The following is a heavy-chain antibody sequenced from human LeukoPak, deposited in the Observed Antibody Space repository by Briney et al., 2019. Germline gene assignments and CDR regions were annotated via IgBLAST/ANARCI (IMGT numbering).Heavy chain of an antibody. D-gene: IGHD6-13*01. Sequence: SQTLSLTCTVSDDSISSGGYYWGWIRQPPGKGLEWIGSIYYSGSTYYNPSLKSRVTISVDRSKNQFSLKLSSVTAADTAVYYCARTLAAAPDAFDIWGQGTMVTVSS. J-gene: IGHJ3*02. V-gene: IGHV4-39*07. CDR1: DDSISSGGYY. CDR2: IYYSGST. CDR3: ARTLAAAPDAFDI.